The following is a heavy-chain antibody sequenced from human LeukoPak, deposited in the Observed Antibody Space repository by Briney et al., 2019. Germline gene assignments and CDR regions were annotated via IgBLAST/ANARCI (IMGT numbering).Heavy chain of an antibody. V-gene: IGHV4-59*01. CDR3: AGEGYTLDY. CDR1: GGSISSYY. Sequence: SETLSLTCTVSGGSISSYYWSWIRQPPGQGMEWIGYIYYSGSTNYNPSLKSRFTISVDTSKNQFSLKLSSVTAADTAVYYCAGEGYTLDYWGQGTLVTASS. J-gene: IGHJ4*02. D-gene: IGHD5-24*01. CDR2: IYYSGST.